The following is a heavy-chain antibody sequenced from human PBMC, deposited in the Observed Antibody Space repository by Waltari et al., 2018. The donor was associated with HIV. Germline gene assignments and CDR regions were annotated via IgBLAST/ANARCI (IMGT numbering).Heavy chain of an antibody. CDR3: VRLRVVVAATLIVDYFDY. D-gene: IGHD2-15*01. CDR1: GYRFISYW. CDR2: TYPGDSET. V-gene: IGHV5-51*01. Sequence: EVQLVQSGAQVKKPGESLKISCKGSGYRFISYWIGWVRQMPGKGLEWIGITYPGDSETRYSPSFQGQVTISADKSISTAYVQWSRLKASDTAIYYCVRLRVVVAATLIVDYFDYWGQGTLVTVSS. J-gene: IGHJ4*02.